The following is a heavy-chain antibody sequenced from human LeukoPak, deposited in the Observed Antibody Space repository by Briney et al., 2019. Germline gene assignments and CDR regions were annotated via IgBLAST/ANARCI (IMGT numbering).Heavy chain of an antibody. CDR2: IHYSGTT. D-gene: IGHD2-2*01. CDR3: ARGPTYQPIDY. CDR1: GGSISSSNYY. V-gene: IGHV4-39*02. J-gene: IGHJ4*02. Sequence: PETLSLTCTVSGGSISSSNYYWGWIRQPPGKGLEWIASIHYSGTTYYNPSLKSRVTISVDTSKNHFSLKLSSVTAADTAVYYCARGPTYQPIDYWGQGTLVTVSS.